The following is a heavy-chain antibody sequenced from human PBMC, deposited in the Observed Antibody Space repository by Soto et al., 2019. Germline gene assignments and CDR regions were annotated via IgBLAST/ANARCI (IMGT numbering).Heavy chain of an antibody. D-gene: IGHD3-10*01. V-gene: IGHV1-8*01. CDR1: GYTFTSYD. J-gene: IGHJ3*02. CDR2: MNPNSGNT. CDR3: ARGDFRRVFDI. Sequence: ASVKVSCKASGYTFTSYDINWVRHATGQGLEWMGWMNPNSGNTGYAQKFQGRVTMTRNTSISTAYMERSSLRSEDTAVYFWARGDFRRVFDIWGQGAMVTVSS.